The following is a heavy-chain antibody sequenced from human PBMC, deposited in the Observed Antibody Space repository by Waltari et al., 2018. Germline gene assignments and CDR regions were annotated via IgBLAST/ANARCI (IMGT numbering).Heavy chain of an antibody. J-gene: IGHJ6*03. CDR3: ARGLSWVRYYYMDV. CDR1: GGSISSYY. V-gene: IGHV4-59*08. CDR2: IYYSGST. Sequence: QVQLQESGPGLVKPSETLSLTCTVPGGSISSYYWSWIRPPPGKGLEWIGYIYYSGSTNYNPSLKSRVTISVDTSKNQFSLKLSSVTAADTAVYYCARGLSWVRYYYMDVWGKGTTVTISS. D-gene: IGHD3-10*01.